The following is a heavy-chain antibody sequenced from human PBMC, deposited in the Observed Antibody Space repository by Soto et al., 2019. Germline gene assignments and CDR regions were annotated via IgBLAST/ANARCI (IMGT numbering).Heavy chain of an antibody. J-gene: IGHJ6*02. V-gene: IGHV1-69*01. D-gene: IGHD1-7*01. CDR2: ISPIFEAT. CDR3: ARGAMTGTTGGNYYYHGMDV. Sequence: QVQLVQSGAEVKKPGSSVRVSCKASGDTFRMYAISWVRQAPGQGLEWMGGISPIFEATNYAQKFQGRVAITADESTTTAYMELSSLRAEDSAVYYCARGAMTGTTGGNYYYHGMDVWGQGTAVIVSS. CDR1: GDTFRMYA.